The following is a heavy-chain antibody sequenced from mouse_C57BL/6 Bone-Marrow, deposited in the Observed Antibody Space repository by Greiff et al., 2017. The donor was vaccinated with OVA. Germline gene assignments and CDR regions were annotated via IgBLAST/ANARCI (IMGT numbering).Heavy chain of an antibody. CDR2: IHPNSGGP. J-gene: IGHJ1*03. Sequence: QVQLKQPGAELVKPGASVKLSCKASGYTFTSYWMHWVKQRPGQGLEWIGMIHPNSGGPTYNEKFKGKAKLTVDKSSSTAYMQLSSLTSEDSAVYYCAFITTVVARYFDVWGTGTTVTVSS. V-gene: IGHV1-64*01. CDR3: AFITTVVARYFDV. CDR1: GYTFTSYW. D-gene: IGHD1-1*01.